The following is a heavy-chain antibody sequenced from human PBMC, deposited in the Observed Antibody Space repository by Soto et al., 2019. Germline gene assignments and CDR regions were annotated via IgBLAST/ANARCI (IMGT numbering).Heavy chain of an antibody. CDR2: MYYNGNI. CDR3: ASGGNWFDP. Sequence: SXETLSLTCNVSGCSISNYYWTWVRQSPEKGLEWIGYMYYNGNINYNPSLKSRVTISIDTSKNQFSLTLKSVTAADTAVYYCASGGNWFDPWGQGVLVTVSS. J-gene: IGHJ5*02. V-gene: IGHV4-59*01. D-gene: IGHD3-16*01. CDR1: GCSISNYY.